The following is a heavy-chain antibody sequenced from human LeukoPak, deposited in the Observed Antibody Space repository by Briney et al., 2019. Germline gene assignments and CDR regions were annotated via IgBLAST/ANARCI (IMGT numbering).Heavy chain of an antibody. Sequence: PSETLSLTCAVYGGSFSGYYWSWIRQPPGKGLEWIWEINHSGSTNYNPSLKSRVTISVDTSKNQFSPKLSSVTAADTAVYYCARDAERFIAAAGQASYYYYYYYMDVWGKGTTVTVSS. J-gene: IGHJ6*03. CDR1: GGSFSGYY. CDR2: INHSGST. V-gene: IGHV4-34*01. D-gene: IGHD6-13*01. CDR3: ARDAERFIAAAGQASYYYYYYYMDV.